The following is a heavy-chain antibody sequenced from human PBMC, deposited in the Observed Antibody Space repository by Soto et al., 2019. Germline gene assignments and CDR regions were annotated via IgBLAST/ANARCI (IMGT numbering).Heavy chain of an antibody. Sequence: ASVKVSCKASGGTFSSYTVSWVRQATGQGLEWMGWMNPNNGNTDYAPKFQGRVTMTMNTSIGTAYMELSSLRSEDTAVYYCARSPRNYYALGSYSYFRHWGQGTLVTVSS. CDR3: ARSPRNYYALGSYSYFRH. J-gene: IGHJ1*01. D-gene: IGHD3-10*01. CDR2: MNPNNGNT. CDR1: GGTFSSYT. V-gene: IGHV1-8*01.